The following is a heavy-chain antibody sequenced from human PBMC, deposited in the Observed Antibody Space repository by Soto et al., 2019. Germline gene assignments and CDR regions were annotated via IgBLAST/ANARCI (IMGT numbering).Heavy chain of an antibody. CDR2: SYHSGST. Sequence: PSETRSLTCAVSSGSISSSNGWSWVRQPPGKGLEGSGESYHSGSTNYNPSPKSRVTISVDKSKHQSSLKLSSVTAADTAVYYCARGRNYYYYYMDVWGKGTTVTVSS. V-gene: IGHV4-4*02. J-gene: IGHJ6*03. CDR3: ARGRNYYYYYMDV. CDR1: SGSISSSNG.